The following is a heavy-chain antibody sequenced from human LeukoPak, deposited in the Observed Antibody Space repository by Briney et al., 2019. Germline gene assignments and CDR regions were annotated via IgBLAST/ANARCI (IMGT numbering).Heavy chain of an antibody. D-gene: IGHD6-19*01. CDR3: ARRTAVAGPIDY. CDR2: IYPGDSDT. V-gene: IGHV5-51*01. CDR1: GYSFTDHW. Sequence: GESLKISCKGSGYSFTDHWIGWVRQLPGEGLEWMGIIYPGDSDTRYSPSFQGQVTISVDKSISTAYLQWSSLKASDTAMYFCARRTAVAGPIDYWGQGTLVTVSS. J-gene: IGHJ4*02.